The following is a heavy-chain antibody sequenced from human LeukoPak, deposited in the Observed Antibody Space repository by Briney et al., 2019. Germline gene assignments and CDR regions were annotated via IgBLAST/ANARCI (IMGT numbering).Heavy chain of an antibody. Sequence: SVKVSCKASGGTFSSYTISWVRQAPGQGLEWVGRIIPILGIANYAQKFQGRVTITADKSTSTAYMELSSLRSEDTAVYYCARDPVRGYGGNPTLFDYWGQGTLVTVSS. J-gene: IGHJ4*02. CDR1: GGTFSSYT. CDR2: IIPILGIA. CDR3: ARDPVRGYGGNPTLFDY. D-gene: IGHD4-23*01. V-gene: IGHV1-69*04.